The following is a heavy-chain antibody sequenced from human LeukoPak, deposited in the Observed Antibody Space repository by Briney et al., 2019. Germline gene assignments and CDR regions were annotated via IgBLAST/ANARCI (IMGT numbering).Heavy chain of an antibody. CDR1: GYTFTSYD. Sequence: GASVKVSCKASGYTFTSYDINWVRQATGQGLEWMGWMNPNSGNTGYAQKFQGRVTITRNTSVSTAYMELSSLRSEDTAVCYCARAWGPVYFDYWGQGTLVTVSS. J-gene: IGHJ4*02. CDR3: ARAWGPVYFDY. V-gene: IGHV1-8*03. CDR2: MNPNSGNT. D-gene: IGHD7-27*01.